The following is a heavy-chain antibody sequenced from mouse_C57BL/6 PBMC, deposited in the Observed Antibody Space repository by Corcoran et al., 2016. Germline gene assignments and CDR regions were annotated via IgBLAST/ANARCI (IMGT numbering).Heavy chain of an antibody. Sequence: EVQLQQFGPELVKPGASVKISCKASGYTFTDYYMNWVKQSHGKSLEWIGDINPNNGGTSYNQKFKGKATLTVDKSSSTAYMELRSLTSEDSAVYYCARGGFYYYGVGSFAYWGQGTLVTVSA. CDR2: INPNNGGT. CDR3: ARGGFYYYGVGSFAY. J-gene: IGHJ3*01. CDR1: GYTFTDYY. D-gene: IGHD1-1*01. V-gene: IGHV1-26*01.